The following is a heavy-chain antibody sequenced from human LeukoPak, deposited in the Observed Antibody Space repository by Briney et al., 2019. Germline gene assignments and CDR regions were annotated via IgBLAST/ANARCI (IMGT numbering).Heavy chain of an antibody. CDR1: GYTFTGYG. V-gene: IGHV1-18*01. D-gene: IGHD3-3*02. Sequence: ASVKVSCKASGYTFTGYGISWVRQAPGQGLEWMGWITTYNGNTNFAQKVQGRVTMTIDTSTSTAYMELRSLRSDDTAVYYCTRCILATCRYLPSFDFWGQGTLVTVSS. CDR2: ITTYNGNT. CDR3: TRCILATCRYLPSFDF. J-gene: IGHJ4*02.